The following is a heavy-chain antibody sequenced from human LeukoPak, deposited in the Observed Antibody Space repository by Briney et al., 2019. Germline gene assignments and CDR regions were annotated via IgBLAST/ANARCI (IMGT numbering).Heavy chain of an antibody. CDR3: ARRAYYYDSSGYTLDY. D-gene: IGHD3-22*01. V-gene: IGHV3-33*01. CDR2: IWYDGSNK. CDR1: GFTFSSYG. J-gene: IGHJ4*02. Sequence: QTGGSLRLSCAASGFTFSSYGMHWVRQAPGKGLEWVAVIWYDGSNKYYADSVKGRFTISRDNSKNTLYLQMNSLRAEDTAVYYCARRAYYYDSSGYTLDYWGQGTLVTVSS.